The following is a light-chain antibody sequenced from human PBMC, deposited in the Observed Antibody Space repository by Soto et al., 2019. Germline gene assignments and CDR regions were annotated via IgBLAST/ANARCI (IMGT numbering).Light chain of an antibody. CDR1: SSDVGGYNY. V-gene: IGLV2-14*01. CDR3: SSYASSSTLVL. Sequence: QSVLTQPASVSGSPGQSITISCTGTSSDVGGYNYVSWYQQHPGKAPKLMIYEVTTRPSGVSNRFSGSKSGNTASLTISGLQPEDEADYYCSSYASSSTLVLFGGGTQLTVL. J-gene: IGLJ2*01. CDR2: EVT.